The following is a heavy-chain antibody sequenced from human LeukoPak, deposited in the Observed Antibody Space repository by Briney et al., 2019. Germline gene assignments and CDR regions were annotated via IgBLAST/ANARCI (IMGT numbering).Heavy chain of an antibody. V-gene: IGHV3-21*01. CDR1: GFTFSSYS. CDR2: ISPTGNYI. D-gene: IGHD6-6*01. Sequence: PGGSLRLSCAASGFTFSSYSMNWVRQAPGKGLEWVSSISPTGNYIYYSDSVKGRFTISRDNAKNSLYLQMNSLRAEDTAVYYCASGPLISYNSSTYPPFDYWGQGTLVTVSS. CDR3: ASGPLISYNSSTYPPFDY. J-gene: IGHJ4*02.